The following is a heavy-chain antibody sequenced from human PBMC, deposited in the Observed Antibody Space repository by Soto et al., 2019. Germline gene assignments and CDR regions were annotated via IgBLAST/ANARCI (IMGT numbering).Heavy chain of an antibody. CDR2: ISAYNGNT. J-gene: IGHJ6*02. CDR1: GYTFTSYG. V-gene: IGHV1-18*01. D-gene: IGHD6-6*01. Sequence: QVQLVQSGAEVKKPGASVKVSCKASGYTFTSYGISWVRQAPGQGLEWMGWISAYNGNTNYAQKLQGRVTMTTDTYTSTAYIALRSLRSDDTAVYYCAILGIAPRIYYYYGRDVLGQGTTVTVSS. CDR3: AILGIAPRIYYYYGRDV.